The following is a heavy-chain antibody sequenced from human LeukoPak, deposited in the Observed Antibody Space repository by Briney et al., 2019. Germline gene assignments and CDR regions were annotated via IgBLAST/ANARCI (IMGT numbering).Heavy chain of an antibody. D-gene: IGHD1-7*01. CDR1: GFNFSSYG. CDR3: AKRRGLELLYYYYMDV. V-gene: IGHV3-30*02. J-gene: IGHJ6*03. Sequence: GGSLRLSCVASGFNFSSYGMHWVRQAPGKGLEWVAFIRYDGSNKYYADSVKGRFTISRDNSKNTLYLQMNSLRAEDTAVYYCAKRRGLELLYYYYMDVWGKGTTVTVSS. CDR2: IRYDGSNK.